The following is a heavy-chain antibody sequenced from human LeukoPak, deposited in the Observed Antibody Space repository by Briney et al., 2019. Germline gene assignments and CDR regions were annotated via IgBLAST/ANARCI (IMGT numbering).Heavy chain of an antibody. CDR1: GFTFTHYG. CDR3: GRDLNWGAFDI. D-gene: IGHD7-27*01. CDR2: IRANGETT. V-gene: IGHV3-23*01. Sequence: GGSLRLSCAASGFTFTHYGMNWVRQAPGKGLEWVSGIRANGETTYYADSVRGRFTISRDNSRSMVWLQMNSLTAEDTAMYYCGRDLNWGAFDIRGLGTLVTVSS. J-gene: IGHJ3*02.